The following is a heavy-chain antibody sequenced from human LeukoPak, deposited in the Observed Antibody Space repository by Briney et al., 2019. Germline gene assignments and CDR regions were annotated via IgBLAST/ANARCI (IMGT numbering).Heavy chain of an antibody. CDR1: GGSFSGYY. CDR2: FNHSGSA. Sequence: SETLSLTCAVYGGSFSGYYWSWIRQPPGKGLEWIGEFNHSGSANYNPSLKSRVTISADTSKNQFSLKLSSVTAADTAVYYCARPGTYDISGYYYGGFDYWGQGTLVTVSS. V-gene: IGHV4-34*01. J-gene: IGHJ4*02. D-gene: IGHD3-22*01. CDR3: ARPGTYDISGYYYGGFDY.